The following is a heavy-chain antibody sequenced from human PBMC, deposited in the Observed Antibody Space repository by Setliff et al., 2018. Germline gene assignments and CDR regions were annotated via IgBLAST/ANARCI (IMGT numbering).Heavy chain of an antibody. V-gene: IGHV1-18*01. CDR2: ISCYDGNT. J-gene: IGHJ6*03. Sequence: ASVKVSCKASGYTFTRYGITWVRQAPGQGLEWMGWISCYDGNTRYARKIQGRATMTTDTSTTTAYMELRSLTSDDTAVYYCAREGVHTRSSTDYHYYMDVWGRGTTVTVSS. CDR3: AREGVHTRSSTDYHYYMDV. D-gene: IGHD1-26*01. CDR1: GYTFTRYG.